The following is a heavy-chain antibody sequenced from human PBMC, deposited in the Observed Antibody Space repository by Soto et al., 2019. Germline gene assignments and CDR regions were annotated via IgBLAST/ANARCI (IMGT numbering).Heavy chain of an antibody. J-gene: IGHJ4*02. V-gene: IGHV3-9*01. CDR1: GFTFDDYA. CDR2: ISWNGGSI. CDR3: AKESLGRRRGFDY. Sequence: GGSLRLSCAASGFTFDDYAMHWVRQAPGKGLEWVSGISWNGGSIGYADSVKGRFTISRDNAKNSLYLQMNSLRAEDTALYYCAKESLGRRRGFDYWGQGTLVTVSS. D-gene: IGHD2-15*01.